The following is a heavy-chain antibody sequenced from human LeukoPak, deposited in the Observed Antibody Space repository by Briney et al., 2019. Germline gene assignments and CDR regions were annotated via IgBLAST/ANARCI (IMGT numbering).Heavy chain of an antibody. CDR1: GASISSSSYC. Sequence: SETLSLTCSASGASISSSSYCWGWLRQSPGRGLEWIGGIYYSGNTYYSPSLRSRVTVSVDTSKNQFSLKLNSVTAADTAVYYCARHKWDSAWYFDVWGRGTLVTVSS. J-gene: IGHJ2*01. CDR3: ARHKWDSAWYFDV. D-gene: IGHD1-26*01. V-gene: IGHV4-39*01. CDR2: IYYSGNT.